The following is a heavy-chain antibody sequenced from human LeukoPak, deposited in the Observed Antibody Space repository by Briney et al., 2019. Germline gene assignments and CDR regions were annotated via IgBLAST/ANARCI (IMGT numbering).Heavy chain of an antibody. CDR1: GYTFTGYY. CDR2: INPNSGGT. Sequence: ASVEVSCKASGYTFTGYYMHWVRQAPGQGLEWMGWINPNSGGTNYAQKFQGRVTMTRDTSISTAYMELSSLRSADTAVYYCVSEYKYDSSGANAFDVWGQGTMVTVSS. J-gene: IGHJ3*01. CDR3: VSEYKYDSSGANAFDV. D-gene: IGHD3-22*01. V-gene: IGHV1-2*02.